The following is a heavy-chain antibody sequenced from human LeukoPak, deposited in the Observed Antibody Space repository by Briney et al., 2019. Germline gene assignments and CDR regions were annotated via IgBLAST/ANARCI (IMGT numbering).Heavy chain of an antibody. CDR2: INHSGST. D-gene: IGHD2-15*01. Sequence: SETLSLTCAVYGGSFSGYYWSWIRQPPGKGLEWIGEINHSGSTNYNPSLKSRVTISVDTSKNQFSLKLSSVTAADTAVYYCARGGRVVVAVTPTNWFDPWGQGTLVTVSS. CDR1: GGSFSGYY. J-gene: IGHJ5*02. CDR3: ARGGRVVVAVTPTNWFDP. V-gene: IGHV4-34*01.